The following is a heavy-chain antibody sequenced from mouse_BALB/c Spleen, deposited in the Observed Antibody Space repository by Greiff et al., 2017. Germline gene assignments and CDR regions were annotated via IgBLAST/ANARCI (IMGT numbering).Heavy chain of an antibody. J-gene: IGHJ2*01. CDR3: ARARGIYYYGSSLDY. Sequence: EVQGVESGGGLVQPGGSLRLSCATSGFTFTDYYMSWVRQPPGKALEWLGFIRNKANGYTTEYSASVKGRFTISRDNSQSILYLQMNTLRAEDSATYYCARARGIYYYGSSLDYWGQGTTLTVSS. V-gene: IGHV7-3*02. CDR2: IRNKANGYTT. D-gene: IGHD1-1*01. CDR1: GFTFTDYY.